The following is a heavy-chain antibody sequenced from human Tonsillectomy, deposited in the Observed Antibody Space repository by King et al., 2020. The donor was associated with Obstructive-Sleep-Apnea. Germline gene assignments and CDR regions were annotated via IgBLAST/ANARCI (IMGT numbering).Heavy chain of an antibody. V-gene: IGHV3-66*01. D-gene: IGHD2-15*01. Sequence: DVQLVESGGGLVQPGGSLRLSCAASGFTVSSNYMSWVRQAPGKGLEWVSIIYRGGSTDYADSVKGRFTISRDNSKNTLYLQMNNLAAEDTAVYYCARDRVVVVAAISYYYYGMDVWGQGTTVTVSS. J-gene: IGHJ6*02. CDR1: GFTVSSNY. CDR2: IYRGGST. CDR3: ARDRVVVVAAISYYYYGMDV.